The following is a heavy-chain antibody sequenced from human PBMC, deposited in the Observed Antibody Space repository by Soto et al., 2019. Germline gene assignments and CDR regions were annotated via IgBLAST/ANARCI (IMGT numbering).Heavy chain of an antibody. J-gene: IGHJ5*02. CDR2: MGGSVDSK. CDR3: ARDQISGWYDN. CDR1: GFAFGRYA. D-gene: IGHD6-19*01. V-gene: IGHV3-23*01. Sequence: EVQLLESGGGLVKPGGSLRLSCAASGFAFGRYALSWVRQAPGKGLEWVSAMGGSVDSKSYADSVKGRFTISRDDPKNTLFLEMNSLRPKDTAIYFCARDQISGWYDNWGQGTLVTVSS.